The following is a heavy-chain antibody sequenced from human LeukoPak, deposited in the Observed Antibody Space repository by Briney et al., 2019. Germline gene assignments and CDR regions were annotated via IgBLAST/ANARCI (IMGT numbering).Heavy chain of an antibody. CDR3: ARVGYSGYEPAGRDAFDI. CDR2: ISAYNGNT. V-gene: IGHV1-18*01. CDR1: GYTFTSYG. D-gene: IGHD5-12*01. J-gene: IGHJ3*02. Sequence: ASVKVSCKASGYTFTSYGISWVRRAPGQGLEWMGWISAYNGNTNYAQKLQGRVTMTTDTSTSTAYMELRSLRSDDTAVYYCARVGYSGYEPAGRDAFDIWGQGTMVTVSS.